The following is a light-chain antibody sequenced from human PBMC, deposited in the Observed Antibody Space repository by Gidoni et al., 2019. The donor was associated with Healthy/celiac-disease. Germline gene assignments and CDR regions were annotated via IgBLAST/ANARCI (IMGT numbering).Light chain of an antibody. Sequence: DIQMTQSPSSLSASVGDRVTITCRASQSISSYLNWYQQKPGKAPKLLIYAASSLQSGVPPRFSGSGSGTDFTLTISSLQPEDFATYYCQQSYSTLLTFGGXTKVEIK. J-gene: IGKJ4*01. CDR3: QQSYSTLLT. CDR1: QSISSY. V-gene: IGKV1-39*01. CDR2: AAS.